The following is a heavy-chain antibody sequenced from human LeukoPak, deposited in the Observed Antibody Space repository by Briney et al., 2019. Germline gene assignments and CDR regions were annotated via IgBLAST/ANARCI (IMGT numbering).Heavy chain of an antibody. D-gene: IGHD5-12*01. CDR2: IIPIFGTA. CDR3: ARIRGYSGYDLYYYGMDV. J-gene: IGHJ6*02. Sequence: SVKVSCKASGGTFSSYAIGWVRQAPGQGLEWMGGIIPIFGTANYAQKFQGRVTITADESTSTAYMELSSLRSEDTAVYYCARIRGYSGYDLYYYGMDVWGQGTTVTVSS. V-gene: IGHV1-69*13. CDR1: GGTFSSYA.